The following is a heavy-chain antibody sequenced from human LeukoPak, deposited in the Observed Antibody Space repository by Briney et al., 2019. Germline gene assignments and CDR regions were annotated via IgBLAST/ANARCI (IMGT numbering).Heavy chain of an antibody. Sequence: PSETLSLTCTVSGYSISSGYYWGWIRQPPGKGLEWIGNFYHSGSTYYNPSLKSQVTISVDTSKNQFSLKLSSVTAADTAVYYCASGRLYYYDSSGYYYEAFDIWGQGTMVTVSS. J-gene: IGHJ3*02. CDR1: GYSISSGYY. CDR3: ASGRLYYYDSSGYYYEAFDI. CDR2: FYHSGST. V-gene: IGHV4-38-2*02. D-gene: IGHD3-22*01.